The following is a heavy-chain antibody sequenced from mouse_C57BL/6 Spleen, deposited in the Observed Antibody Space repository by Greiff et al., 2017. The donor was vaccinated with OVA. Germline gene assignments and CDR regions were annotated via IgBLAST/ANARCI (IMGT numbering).Heavy chain of an antibody. CDR2: IYPGDGDP. D-gene: IGHD2-4*01. V-gene: IGHV1-82*01. CDR3: ARSGEDYDWYFDV. J-gene: IGHJ1*03. Sequence: QVQLKQSGPELVKPGASVKISCKASGYAFSSSWMNWVKQRPGKGLEWIGRIYPGDGDPNYNGKFKGKATLTADKSYSTAYMQLSILTSEDSAVYCGARSGEDYDWYFDVWGTGTTVTVSS. CDR1: GYAFSSSW.